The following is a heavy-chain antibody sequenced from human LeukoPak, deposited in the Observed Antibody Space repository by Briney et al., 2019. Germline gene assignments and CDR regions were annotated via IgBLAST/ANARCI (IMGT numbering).Heavy chain of an antibody. CDR2: IKQDGSEK. Sequence: PGGSLRLSCAASGFTFSSYWMSWVRQAPGKGLEWVANIKQDGSEKYYVDSVKGRFTISRDNAKNSLYLQMNSLRAEDTAVYYCAREIAAAVYNWFDPWGQGTLVTVSS. D-gene: IGHD6-13*01. J-gene: IGHJ5*02. V-gene: IGHV3-7*03. CDR1: GFTFSSYW. CDR3: AREIAAAVYNWFDP.